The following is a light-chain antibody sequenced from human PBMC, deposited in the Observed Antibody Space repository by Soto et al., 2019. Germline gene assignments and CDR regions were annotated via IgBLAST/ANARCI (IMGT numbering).Light chain of an antibody. CDR3: QQYNDNWT. Sequence: DIQMTQSPSTLSASVGDRVTITCRASQSISSWLAWYQQKPGKAPKLLIYKASTLQSGVPSRFGGSGSGTEFTLAISSLQPDDSATYYCQQYNDNWTFGQGTKV. CDR2: KAS. J-gene: IGKJ1*01. CDR1: QSISSW. V-gene: IGKV1-5*03.